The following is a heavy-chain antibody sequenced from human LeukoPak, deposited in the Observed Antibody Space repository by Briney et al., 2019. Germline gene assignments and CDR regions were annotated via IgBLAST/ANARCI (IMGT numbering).Heavy chain of an antibody. CDR1: GFVFNNYG. V-gene: IGHV3-30*19. Sequence: GGSLRLSCAASGFVFNNYGMHWVRQAPGKGLEWVAVISYDGSNKYYADSVKGRFTISRDNSKNTLYLQMNSLRAEDTAVYYCARDRVGATDYFDYWGQGTLVTVSS. J-gene: IGHJ4*02. CDR2: ISYDGSNK. CDR3: ARDRVGATDYFDY. D-gene: IGHD1-26*01.